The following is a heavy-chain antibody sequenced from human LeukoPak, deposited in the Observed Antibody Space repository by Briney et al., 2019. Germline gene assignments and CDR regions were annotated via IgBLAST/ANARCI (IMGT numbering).Heavy chain of an antibody. CDR3: ARERYGDRRYYFDY. CDR2: IYYSGST. J-gene: IGHJ4*02. V-gene: IGHV4-31*03. Sequence: SETLSLTCTVSGGSISSGGYHWSWIRQHPGKGLEWIGYIYYSGSTYYNPSLKSRVTISVDTSKNQFSLKLSSVTAADTAVYYCARERYGDRRYYFDYWGQGTLVTVSS. CDR1: GGSISSGGYH. D-gene: IGHD4-17*01.